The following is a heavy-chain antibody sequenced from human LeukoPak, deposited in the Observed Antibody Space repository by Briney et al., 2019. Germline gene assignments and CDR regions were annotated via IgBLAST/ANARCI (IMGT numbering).Heavy chain of an antibody. Sequence: TSETLSLTCTVSGGSISSYYWSWIRQPPGKGLEWIGYIYYSGSTNYNPSLKSRVTISIDTSNNQFSLKLNSVTAADTAVYYCARVGHYYDSGSYYNARGFFDYWGQGTLVTVSS. D-gene: IGHD3-10*01. J-gene: IGHJ4*02. CDR3: ARVGHYYDSGSYYNARGFFDY. CDR2: IYYSGST. CDR1: GGSISSYY. V-gene: IGHV4-59*01.